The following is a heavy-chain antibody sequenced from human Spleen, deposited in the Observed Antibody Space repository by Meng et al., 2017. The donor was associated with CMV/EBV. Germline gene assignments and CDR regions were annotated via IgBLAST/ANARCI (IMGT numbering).Heavy chain of an antibody. CDR2: IRPDGAEK. V-gene: IGHV3-7*01. CDR1: GFTFSSFW. CDR3: ARDPDGMDV. J-gene: IGHJ6*02. Sequence: GESLKISCAASGFTFSSFWMHWVRQAPGKGLAWVAHIRPDGAEKWYVESVKGRFTISRDNAKSSLFLQMNSLRAEDTAVYYCARDPDGMDVWGQGTTVTVSS.